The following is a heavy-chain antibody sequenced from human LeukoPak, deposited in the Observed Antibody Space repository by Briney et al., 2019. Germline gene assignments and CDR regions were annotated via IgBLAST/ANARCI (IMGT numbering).Heavy chain of an antibody. D-gene: IGHD2-15*01. CDR3: ARGYCSGGRCYDACDI. CDR1: GFTFSSYV. J-gene: IGHJ3*02. Sequence: PGGSLRLSCAASGFTFSSYVMHWVRQAPGKGLEWVAIISYDGSNEYYADSVKGRFTISRGNAKNSLYLQVNSLRAEDTAVFYCARGYCSGGRCYDACDIWVQGTMITVSS. V-gene: IGHV3-30*04. CDR2: ISYDGSNE.